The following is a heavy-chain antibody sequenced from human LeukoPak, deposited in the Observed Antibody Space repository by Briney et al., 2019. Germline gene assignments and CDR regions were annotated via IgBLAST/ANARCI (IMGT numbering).Heavy chain of an antibody. V-gene: IGHV3-23*01. D-gene: IGHD5-12*01. Sequence: GGSLRLSCAASGFTFSSYAMSWVRQAPGKGLEWVSGISGGGDSTYYADSVKGRFAISRDNSKKTLYLPTNGLTAGYTAVYYCATLVPGRGEHAAYFDNWGQGTLVTVSS. CDR1: GFTFSSYA. J-gene: IGHJ4*02. CDR2: ISGGGDST. CDR3: ATLVPGRGEHAAYFDN.